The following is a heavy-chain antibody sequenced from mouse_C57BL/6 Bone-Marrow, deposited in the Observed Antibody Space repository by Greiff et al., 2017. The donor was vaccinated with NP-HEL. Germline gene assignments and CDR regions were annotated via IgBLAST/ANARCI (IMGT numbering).Heavy chain of an antibody. CDR2: IDPSDSYT. J-gene: IGHJ2*01. Sequence: QVQLQQPGAELVKPGASVKLSCKASGYTFTSYWMRWVKQRPGQGLEWIGEIDPSDSYTNYNQKFKGKATLTVDTSSSTAYMQLSSLTSEDSAVYYCARGWLLDYWGQGTTLTVSS. D-gene: IGHD1-2*01. CDR3: ARGWLLDY. V-gene: IGHV1-50*01. CDR1: GYTFTSYW.